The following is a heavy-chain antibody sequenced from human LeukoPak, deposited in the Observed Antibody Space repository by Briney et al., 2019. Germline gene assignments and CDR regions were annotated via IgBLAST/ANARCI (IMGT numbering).Heavy chain of an antibody. Sequence: SETLSLTCAVSGDSISSYYWTWIRQPPGKGLEWIGYSGSTKYNPSLKSRVTISLDTSKNQFSLKLSSVTAADTAVYYCARGNSSSWYGYWGQGTLVTVSS. CDR1: GDSISSYY. D-gene: IGHD6-13*01. CDR2: SGST. V-gene: IGHV4-59*12. CDR3: ARGNSSSWYGY. J-gene: IGHJ4*02.